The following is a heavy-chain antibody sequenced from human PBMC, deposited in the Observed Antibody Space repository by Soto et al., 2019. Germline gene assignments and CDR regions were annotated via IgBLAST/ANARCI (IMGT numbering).Heavy chain of an antibody. Sequence: EVQLVESGGGSVQPGRSLRLSCAASGFSFDDYGMHWVWQGPGKGLEWVSGISCNSGDIYYADSVKGRFTISRYNAKWSLYLQMISMRSEDPDLYYCSKENDLARDGAFDSWGQGILVTVSS. J-gene: IGHJ4*02. CDR1: GFSFDDYG. D-gene: IGHD4-17*01. CDR3: SKENDLARDGAFDS. V-gene: IGHV3-9*01. CDR2: ISCNSGDI.